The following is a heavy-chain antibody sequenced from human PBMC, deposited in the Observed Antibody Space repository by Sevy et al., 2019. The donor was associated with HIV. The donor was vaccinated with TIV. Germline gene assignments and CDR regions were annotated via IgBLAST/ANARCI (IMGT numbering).Heavy chain of an antibody. Sequence: GGSLRLSCAASGFTFSSYAMHWVRQAPGKGLEWVAVISYDGSNKYYADSVKGRFTISRDNSKNTRYLQMNSLRAEDTAVYYCARGQGSSSSPYYFDYWGQGTLVTVSS. V-gene: IGHV3-30-3*01. CDR2: ISYDGSNK. D-gene: IGHD6-6*01. CDR1: GFTFSSYA. J-gene: IGHJ4*02. CDR3: ARGQGSSSSPYYFDY.